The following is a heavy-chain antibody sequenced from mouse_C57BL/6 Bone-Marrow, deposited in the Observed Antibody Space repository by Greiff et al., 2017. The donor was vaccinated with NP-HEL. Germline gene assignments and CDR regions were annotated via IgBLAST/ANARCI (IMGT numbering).Heavy chain of an antibody. CDR1: GFSLTSYG. V-gene: IGHV2-6-1*01. CDR3: ARHELRDYYAMDY. D-gene: IGHD1-1*01. J-gene: IGHJ4*01. Sequence: QVQLKESGPGLVAPSQSLSITCTVSGFSLTSYGVHWVRQPPGKGLEWLVVIWSDGSTTYNSALKSRLSISKDNSKSQVFLKMNSLQTDDTAMYYCARHELRDYYAMDYWGQGTSVTVSS. CDR2: IWSDGST.